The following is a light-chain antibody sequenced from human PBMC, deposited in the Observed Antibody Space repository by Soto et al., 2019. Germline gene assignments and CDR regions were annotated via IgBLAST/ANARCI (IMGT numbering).Light chain of an antibody. CDR1: QSVSSY. V-gene: IGKV3-11*01. CDR3: QQRSNWPPYT. Sequence: EIVLTQSPATLSLSPGERATLSCRASQSVSSYLAWYQQKPGQAPRLLIYDASNRATGIPARFSGSGSATDFTLNISSLEPEDFAVYYCQQRSNWPPYTFGQGTKLEIK. J-gene: IGKJ2*01. CDR2: DAS.